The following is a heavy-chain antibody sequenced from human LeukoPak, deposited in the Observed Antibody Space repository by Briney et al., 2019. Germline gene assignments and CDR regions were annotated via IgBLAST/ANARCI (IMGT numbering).Heavy chain of an antibody. V-gene: IGHV3-7*01. CDR3: ARELAGTTGWVDY. CDR1: GFTYSSYW. J-gene: IGHJ4*02. D-gene: IGHD1-7*01. CDR2: IKPDGSEK. Sequence: GGSLRLSCAASGFTYSSYWMSWVRQAPGKGLEWVANIKPDGSEKYYVDSVKGRFTISRDNAKNSLYLQMNSLRAEDTAVYYCARELAGTTGWVDYWGQGTLVTVSS.